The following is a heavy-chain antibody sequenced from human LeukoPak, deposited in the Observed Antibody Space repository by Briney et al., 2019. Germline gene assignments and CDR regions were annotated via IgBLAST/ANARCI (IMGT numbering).Heavy chain of an antibody. Sequence: SETLSLTCTVSGGSISSYYWSWIRQPPGKGPEWIGYIYYSGSTNYNPSLKSRVTISVDTSKNQFSLKLSSVTAADTAVYYCARAVTTSLATTFDYWGQGTLVTVSS. J-gene: IGHJ4*02. V-gene: IGHV4-59*12. CDR2: IYYSGST. CDR3: ARAVTTSLATTFDY. CDR1: GGSISSYY. D-gene: IGHD5-24*01.